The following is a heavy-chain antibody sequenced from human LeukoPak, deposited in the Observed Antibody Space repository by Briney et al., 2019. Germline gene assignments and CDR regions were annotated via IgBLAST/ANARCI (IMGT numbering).Heavy chain of an antibody. D-gene: IGHD6-13*01. CDR1: GGSLNGYY. V-gene: IGHV4-34*01. J-gene: IGHJ5*02. CDR2: IDHSGST. CDR3: ARYGMAAEGIWWFDP. Sequence: SETLSLACAVYGGSLNGYYWSWIRQPPGKRLEWIGEIDHSGSTQYNPSLKSRVTISLDTSKKQFSLKLTSLTAADTAFYYCARYGMAAEGIWWFDPWGQGTLVTVSS.